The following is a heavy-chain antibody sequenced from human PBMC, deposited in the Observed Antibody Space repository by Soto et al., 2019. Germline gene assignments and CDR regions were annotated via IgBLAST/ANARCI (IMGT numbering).Heavy chain of an antibody. J-gene: IGHJ4*02. V-gene: IGHV4-31*03. D-gene: IGHD3-16*01. CDR2: IYYSGST. Sequence: SETLSLTCTVSGGSISSGGYYCSWIRQHPGKGLEWIGYIYYSGSTYYNPSLKSRVSISVDTSKNQFSLKLSSVTAADTAVYYCALRLGDPGRLYFDEWGQGTLVTVSS. CDR3: ALRLGDPGRLYFDE. CDR1: GGSISSGGYY.